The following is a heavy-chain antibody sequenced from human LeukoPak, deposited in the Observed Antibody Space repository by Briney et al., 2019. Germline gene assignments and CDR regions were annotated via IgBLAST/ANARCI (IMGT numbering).Heavy chain of an antibody. D-gene: IGHD1-1*01. CDR1: GFTFSSYD. V-gene: IGHV3-13*01. CDR2: IGTAGDT. Sequence: PGGSLRLSCAASGFTFSSYDMHWVRHATGKGLEWVSAIGTAGDTYYPGSVKGRFTISRENAKNSLYLQMNSLRAGDTAVYYCARVAGTDYYYGMDVWGQGTTVTVSS. CDR3: ARVAGTDYYYGMDV. J-gene: IGHJ6*02.